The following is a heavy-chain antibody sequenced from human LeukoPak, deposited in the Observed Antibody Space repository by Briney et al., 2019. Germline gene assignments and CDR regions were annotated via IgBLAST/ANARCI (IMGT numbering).Heavy chain of an antibody. CDR1: GVSISSGDYY. CDR2: ISYSGST. D-gene: IGHD1-26*01. J-gene: IGHJ4*02. Sequence: PSQTLSLTCTVSGVSISSGDYYWGWIRQPQGKGLEWVGYISYSGSTYYNPSLKRRATISVDTSKNQFSLKLSSVTAADTAVYYCAREAYSGSYYVKYWGQGTLVTASS. CDR3: AREAYSGSYYVKY. V-gene: IGHV4-30-4*08.